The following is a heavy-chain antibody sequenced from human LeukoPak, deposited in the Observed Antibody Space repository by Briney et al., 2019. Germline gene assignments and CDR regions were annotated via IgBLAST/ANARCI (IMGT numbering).Heavy chain of an antibody. D-gene: IGHD6-19*01. CDR2: IYYSGST. CDR3: VRVRYSSGYHYYYGMDV. CDR1: GGSISSYY. V-gene: IGHV4-59*01. Sequence: SETLSLTCTVSGGSISSYYWSWIRQPPGKGLEWIGYIYYSGSTNYNPSLKSRVTISVDTSKNQFSLKLSSVTAADTAVYYCVRVRYSSGYHYYYGMDVWGQGTTVTVSS. J-gene: IGHJ6*02.